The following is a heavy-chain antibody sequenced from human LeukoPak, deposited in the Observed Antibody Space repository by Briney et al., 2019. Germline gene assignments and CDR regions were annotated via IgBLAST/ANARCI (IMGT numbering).Heavy chain of an antibody. CDR3: ARYVSSGLDY. CDR1: GGSISSYY. V-gene: IGHV4-59*08. D-gene: IGHD6-6*01. CDR2: IYYSGST. J-gene: IGHJ4*02. Sequence: SETLSLTCTVSGGSISSYYWSWIRQPPGKGLEWIGYIYYSGSTKYNPSLKSRVIISADTSKNQFSLKLSSVTAADTAVYYCARYVSSGLDYWGQGTLVTVSS.